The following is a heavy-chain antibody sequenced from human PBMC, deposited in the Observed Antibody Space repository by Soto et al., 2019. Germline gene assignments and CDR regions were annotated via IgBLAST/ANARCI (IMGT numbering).Heavy chain of an antibody. V-gene: IGHV3-11*01. D-gene: IGHD3-16*02. J-gene: IGHJ4*02. CDR2: ISSSGSTI. CDR1: GFTFSDYY. CDR3: ATRYDYIWGSYRYTWFDY. Sequence: AGGSLRLSCAASGFTFSDYYMSWIRQAPGKGLEWVSYISSSGSTIYYADSVKGRFTISRDNAKNSLYLQMNSLRAEDTAVYYCATRYDYIWGSYRYTWFDYWGQGTLVTVSS.